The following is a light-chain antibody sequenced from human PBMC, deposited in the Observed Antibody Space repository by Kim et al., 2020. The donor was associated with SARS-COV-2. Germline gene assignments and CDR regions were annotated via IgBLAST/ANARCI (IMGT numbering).Light chain of an antibody. J-gene: IGLJ1*01. CDR3: CSTSNTLDYV. CDR1: SGDIGNSNS. Sequence: GQSINISCSGTSGDIGNSNSVAWYQQHSGEAPRLIIYDVRDRPSGVSARFSGSKSANMASLTISGLRSEDEADYYCCSTSNTLDYVFGSGTKVTVL. V-gene: IGLV2-14*03. CDR2: DVR.